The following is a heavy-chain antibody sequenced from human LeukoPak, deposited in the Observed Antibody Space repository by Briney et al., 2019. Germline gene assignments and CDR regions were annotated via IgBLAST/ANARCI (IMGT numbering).Heavy chain of an antibody. V-gene: IGHV3-23*01. D-gene: IGHD5-18*01. CDR3: AKGNLQLGQDACDI. CDR2: IGPDDAT. Sequence: PGGSLRLSCAASGFSLSGNAVSWVRQAAGKRSEWVAGIGPDDATFYPASVRGRFTISRDTSQNTMYLQMNSLRAEDTALYYCAKGNLQLGQDACDIWGQGTMVTVSS. J-gene: IGHJ3*02. CDR1: GFSLSGNA.